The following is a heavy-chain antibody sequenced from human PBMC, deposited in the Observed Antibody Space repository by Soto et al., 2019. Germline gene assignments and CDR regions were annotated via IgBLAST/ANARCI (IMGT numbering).Heavy chain of an antibody. V-gene: IGHV4-31*03. D-gene: IGHD3-3*01. CDR2: IYYSGST. CDR3: ARVEESIFGVVTYYFDY. Sequence: QVQLQESGPGLVKPSQTLSLTCTVSGGSISSGGYYWSWIRQHPGKGLEWIGYIYYSGSTYYNPSLKIRVTISVDTSKNQFSLKLSSVTAADTAVYYCARVEESIFGVVTYYFDYWGQGTLVTVSS. J-gene: IGHJ4*02. CDR1: GGSISSGGYY.